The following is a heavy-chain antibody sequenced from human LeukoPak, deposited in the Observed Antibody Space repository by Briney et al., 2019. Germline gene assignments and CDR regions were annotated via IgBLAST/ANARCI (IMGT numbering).Heavy chain of an antibody. CDR2: VLDSERT. V-gene: IGHV4-59*11. CDR1: GGSISTHY. J-gene: IGHJ4*02. Sequence: KASETLSLTCTVSGGSISTHYWSWIRQPPGKGLEWIGYVLDSERTKDNPSLKSRATLSADTSKNQFSLRLTSVTAADSAVYYCATIKRGSIFGYFDFWGQGVLDTVSS. CDR3: ATIKRGSIFGYFDF. D-gene: IGHD5-18*01.